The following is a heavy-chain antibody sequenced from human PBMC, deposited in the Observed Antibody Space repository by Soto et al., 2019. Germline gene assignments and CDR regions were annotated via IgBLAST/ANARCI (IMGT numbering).Heavy chain of an antibody. D-gene: IGHD6-19*01. J-gene: IGHJ4*02. V-gene: IGHV4-31*03. CDR1: GGSVTTAGYH. Sequence: QVQLQESGPGLVKPSQTLSLTCNVSGGSVTTAGYHWNWILQLPGKGMEGIGYVYHSGRTSYNPSLRSRLSISIDASKRQVTLHLTSATAAATSVYYWAIGAEQFQLRWPLALSYFDAWGPGNLVTVSP. CDR3: AIGAEQFQLRWPLALSYFDA. CDR2: VYHSGRT.